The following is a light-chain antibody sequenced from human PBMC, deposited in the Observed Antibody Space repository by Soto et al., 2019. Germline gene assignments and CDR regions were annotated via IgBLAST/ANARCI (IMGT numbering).Light chain of an antibody. Sequence: QSVLTQPPSASGTPGQRVAISCSGSSSTFGSNAVNWYQQLPGTAPKLLIYDNDQRPSGVPDRFSGSKSGTSASLAISGLQSDDAADYYCAAWDDSLKGPVFGGGTKLTVL. CDR3: AAWDDSLKGPV. V-gene: IGLV1-44*01. CDR2: DND. CDR1: SSTFGSNA. J-gene: IGLJ2*01.